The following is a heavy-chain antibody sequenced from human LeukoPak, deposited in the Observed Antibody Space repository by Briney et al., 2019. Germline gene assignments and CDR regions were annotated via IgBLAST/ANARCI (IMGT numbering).Heavy chain of an antibody. V-gene: IGHV1-18*01. Sequence: ASVKVSCKASGYTFTSYGISWVRQAPGQGLEWMGWISAYNGNTNYAQKLRGRVTMTTDTSTSTAYMELRSLRSDDTAVYYCARVEVEMATITQIDYWGQGTLVTVSS. CDR1: GYTFTSYG. J-gene: IGHJ4*02. CDR3: ARVEVEMATITQIDY. CDR2: ISAYNGNT. D-gene: IGHD5-24*01.